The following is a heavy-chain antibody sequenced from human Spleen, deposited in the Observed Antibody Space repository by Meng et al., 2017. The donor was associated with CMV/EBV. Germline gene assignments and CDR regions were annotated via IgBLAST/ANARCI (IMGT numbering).Heavy chain of an antibody. D-gene: IGHD4-23*01. CDR1: GFTFSSDG. Sequence: ASGFTFSSDGMHWVRQGPGKGLEWVAVIWYDGSSKYYLESVKGRFTISRDNSKNTLYLQMNSLRAEDTAVYYCARDFDYGGNGFFDYWGLGTLVTVSS. V-gene: IGHV3-33*01. J-gene: IGHJ4*02. CDR2: IWYDGSSK. CDR3: ARDFDYGGNGFFDY.